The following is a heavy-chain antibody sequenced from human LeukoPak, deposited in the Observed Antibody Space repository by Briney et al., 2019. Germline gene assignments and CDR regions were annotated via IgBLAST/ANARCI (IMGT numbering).Heavy chain of an antibody. Sequence: AETLSLTCAVYCGSFSSYYFYWIRQPPGKGLEWIGEINHSGTTNYNPSLKSRVTISVDTSKNHFSPELSSVTAADTAVYYCARAQMIEIFEGWGQGTLVTVFS. J-gene: IGHJ4*02. CDR1: CGSFSSYY. CDR2: INHSGTT. V-gene: IGHV4-34*01. CDR3: ARAQMIEIFEG. D-gene: IGHD3-3*01.